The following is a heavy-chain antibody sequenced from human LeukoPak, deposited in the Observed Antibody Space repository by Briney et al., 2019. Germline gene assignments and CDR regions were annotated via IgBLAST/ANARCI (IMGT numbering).Heavy chain of an antibody. CDR3: ARVRSGYYQAWDY. J-gene: IGHJ4*02. V-gene: IGHV1-69*04. Sequence: GSSVKVSCKASGGTFSSYAISWVRQAPGQGLEWMGRIIPILGIANYAQKFQGRVTITADESTSTAYMELSSLRSEDTAVYYCARVRSGYYQAWDYWGQGTLVTVSS. CDR1: GGTFSSYA. D-gene: IGHD5-12*01. CDR2: IIPILGIA.